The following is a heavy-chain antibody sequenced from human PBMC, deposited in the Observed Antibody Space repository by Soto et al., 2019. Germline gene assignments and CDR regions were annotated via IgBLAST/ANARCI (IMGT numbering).Heavy chain of an antibody. Sequence: ASVKVSCKASGGTFSSYAISWVRQAPGQGLEWMGGIIPIFGTANYAQKFQGRVTITADGSTSTAYMELSSLRSEDTAVYYCAVHGSGSYDYYYYGMDVWGQGTTVTVSS. V-gene: IGHV1-69*13. CDR1: GGTFSSYA. CDR2: IIPIFGTA. J-gene: IGHJ6*02. D-gene: IGHD3-10*01. CDR3: AVHGSGSYDYYYYGMDV.